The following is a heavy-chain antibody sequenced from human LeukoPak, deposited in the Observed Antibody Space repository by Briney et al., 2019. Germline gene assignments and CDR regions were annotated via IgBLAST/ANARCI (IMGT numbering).Heavy chain of an antibody. CDR2: ISWNSGSI. CDR1: GFTFDDYA. J-gene: IGHJ5*02. V-gene: IGHV3-9*01. D-gene: IGHD2-21*01. CDR3: AKSPGVNNWFDP. Sequence: QAGGSLRLSCAASGFTFDDYAMHWVRQAPGKGLEWVSGISWNSGSIGYADSVKGRFTISRDNAKNSLYLQMNSLRAEDTALYYCAKSPGVNNWFDPWGQGTLVTVSS.